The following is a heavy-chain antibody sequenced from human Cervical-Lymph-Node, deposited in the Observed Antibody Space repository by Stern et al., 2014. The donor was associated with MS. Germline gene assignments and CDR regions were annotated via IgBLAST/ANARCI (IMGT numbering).Heavy chain of an antibody. Sequence: VQLLESGGGVVQPGRSLRLSCAASGFIFSSYGMHWVRQAPGKGLEWAAVISDDGSNKYYADSVKGRFSISRDSSKDTLYLQMNRLRPEDTAVYYCARPRLPFYYYYGMDIWGPGTTVTVSS. V-gene: IGHV3-30*03. CDR1: GFIFSSYG. CDR2: ISDDGSNK. CDR3: ARPRLPFYYYYGMDI. J-gene: IGHJ6*02. D-gene: IGHD5-18*01.